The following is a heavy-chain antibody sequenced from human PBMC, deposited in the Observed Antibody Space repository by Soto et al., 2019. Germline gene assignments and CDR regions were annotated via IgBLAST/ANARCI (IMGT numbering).Heavy chain of an antibody. CDR2: IYYSGST. J-gene: IGHJ5*02. Sequence: PSETLSLTCTVSGGSISSYYWSWIRQPPGKGLEWIGYIYYSGSTNYNPSLKNPVSISVDTSKNQYSLKLSSVTAADTAVYYCARVKVYDYIWGGFDPWGQGTLVTVSS. D-gene: IGHD3-16*01. V-gene: IGHV4-59*01. CDR3: ARVKVYDYIWGGFDP. CDR1: GGSISSYY.